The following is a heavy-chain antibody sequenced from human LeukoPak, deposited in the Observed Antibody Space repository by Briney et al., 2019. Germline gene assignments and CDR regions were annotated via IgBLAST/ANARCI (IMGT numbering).Heavy chain of an antibody. D-gene: IGHD4-23*01. J-gene: IGHJ3*02. Sequence: GASVKVSCKASGYTFTGYYMHWVRQAPGQGLEWMGWMNPNSGNTGYAQKFQGRVTITRNTSISTAYMELSSLRSEDTAVYYCARPYGGNSASAFDIWGQGTMVTVSS. CDR1: GYTFTGYY. CDR2: MNPNSGNT. V-gene: IGHV1-8*03. CDR3: ARPYGGNSASAFDI.